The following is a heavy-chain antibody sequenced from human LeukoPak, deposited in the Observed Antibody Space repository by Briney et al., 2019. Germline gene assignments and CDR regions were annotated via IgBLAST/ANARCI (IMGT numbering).Heavy chain of an antibody. V-gene: IGHV1-8*03. J-gene: IGHJ5*02. CDR3: ARGSIKNYGGWFDP. D-gene: IGHD4-23*01. Sequence: VASVKVSCKASGYTFTSYAMHWVRQAPGQRLEWMGWMNPNSGNTGYAQKFQGRVTITRNTSISTAYMELSSLRSEDTAVYYCARGSIKNYGGWFDPWGQGTLVTVSS. CDR1: GYTFTSYA. CDR2: MNPNSGNT.